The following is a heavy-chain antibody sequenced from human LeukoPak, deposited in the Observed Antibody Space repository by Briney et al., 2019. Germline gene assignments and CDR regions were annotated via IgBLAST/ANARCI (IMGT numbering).Heavy chain of an antibody. D-gene: IGHD1-26*01. CDR1: GFTFSSYG. Sequence: GGSLRLSCAASGFTFSSYGMHWVRQAPGKGLEWVAVIWYDGSNKYYAYSVKGRFTISRDNSKNTLYLQMNSLRAEDTAVYYCAKDPGMEILVGAIDYWGQGTLVTVSS. V-gene: IGHV3-33*06. CDR2: IWYDGSNK. J-gene: IGHJ4*02. CDR3: AKDPGMEILVGAIDY.